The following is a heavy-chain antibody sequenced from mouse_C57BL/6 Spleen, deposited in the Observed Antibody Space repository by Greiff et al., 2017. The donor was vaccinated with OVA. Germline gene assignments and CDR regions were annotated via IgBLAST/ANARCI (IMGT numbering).Heavy chain of an antibody. CDR2: IYPGDGDT. Sequence: LQESGPELVKPGASVKISCKASGYAFSSSWMNWVKQRPGKGLEWIGRIYPGDGDTNYNGKFKGKATLTADKSSSTAYMQLSSLTSEDSAVYFCASYSHVWGTGTTVTVSS. CDR1: GYAFSSSW. V-gene: IGHV1-82*01. CDR3: ASYSHV. J-gene: IGHJ1*03.